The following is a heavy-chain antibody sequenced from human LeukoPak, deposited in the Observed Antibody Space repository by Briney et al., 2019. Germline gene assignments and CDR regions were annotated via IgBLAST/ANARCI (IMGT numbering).Heavy chain of an antibody. CDR2: IGHSGTS. J-gene: IGHJ4*02. CDR3: ARDYGDYD. CDR1: GRSFSGYY. Sequence: SETLSLACTVYGRSFSGYYWTWIRQPPGKGPEWIGEIGHSGTSTYNPSLKSRVTISVDTSKNQFSLKLRFVTAADTAVYYCARDYGDYDWGQGTLVTVSS. D-gene: IGHD4-17*01. V-gene: IGHV4-34*01.